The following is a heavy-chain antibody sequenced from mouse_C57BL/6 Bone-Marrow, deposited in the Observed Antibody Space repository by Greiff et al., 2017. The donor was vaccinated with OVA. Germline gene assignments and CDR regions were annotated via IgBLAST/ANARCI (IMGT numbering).Heavy chain of an antibody. J-gene: IGHJ2*01. CDR1: GYTFTDYN. V-gene: IGHV1-18*01. CDR2: INPNNGGT. CDR3: ARRSSEAKHYCDY. D-gene: IGHD1-1*01. Sequence: EVQLQESGPELVKPGASVKIPCKASGYTFTDYNMDWVKQSHGQSLEWIGDINPNNGGTIYNQKFKGKATLTVDKSSSTAYMELRSLTSEDTAVYYCARRSSEAKHYCDYWGQGTTLTVSS.